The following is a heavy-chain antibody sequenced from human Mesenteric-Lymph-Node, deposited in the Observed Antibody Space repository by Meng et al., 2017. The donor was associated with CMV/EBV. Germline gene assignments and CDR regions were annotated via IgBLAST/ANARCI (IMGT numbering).Heavy chain of an antibody. CDR1: GGLIVSTTYY. CDR3: ATNTDGWYFGA. CDR2: VYYSGST. Sequence: SETLSLTCTVSGGLIVSTTYYWGWLRQSPGKGLEWIGSVYYSGSTHYNPSLKSQLTISVDTSKNQLSLTLDSVTAADTAVYYCATNTDGWYFGAWGQGTLVTVSS. J-gene: IGHJ4*02. V-gene: IGHV4-39*01. D-gene: IGHD5-24*01.